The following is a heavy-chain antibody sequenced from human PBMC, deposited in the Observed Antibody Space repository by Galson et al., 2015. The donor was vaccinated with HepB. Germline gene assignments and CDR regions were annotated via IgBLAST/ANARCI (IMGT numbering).Heavy chain of an antibody. D-gene: IGHD2-21*02. CDR1: GFTFSSYA. J-gene: IGHJ4*02. V-gene: IGHV3-30*04. CDR3: ARTCGGDCYYFDY. CDR2: ISYDGSNK. Sequence: SLRLSCAASGFTFSSYAMHWVRQAPGKGLEWVAVISYDGSNKYYADSVKGRFTISRDNSKNTLYLQMNSLRAEDTAVYYCARTCGGDCYYFDYWGQGILVTVSS.